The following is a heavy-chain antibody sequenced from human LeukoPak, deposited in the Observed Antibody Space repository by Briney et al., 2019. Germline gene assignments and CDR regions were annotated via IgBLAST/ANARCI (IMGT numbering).Heavy chain of an antibody. CDR2: INHSGST. J-gene: IGHJ3*02. Sequence: SETLSLTCAVYGGSFSGYYWSWIRQPPGKGLEWIGEINHSGSTNYNPPLKSRVTISVDTSKNQFSLKLSSVTAADTAVYYCARGLWLKVAFDIWGQGTMVTVSS. D-gene: IGHD5-12*01. V-gene: IGHV4-34*01. CDR1: GGSFSGYY. CDR3: ARGLWLKVAFDI.